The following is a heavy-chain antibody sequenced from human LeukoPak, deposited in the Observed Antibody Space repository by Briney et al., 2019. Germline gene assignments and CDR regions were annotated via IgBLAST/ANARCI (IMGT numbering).Heavy chain of an antibody. CDR3: AKDVGSSSWYWDPFFDY. D-gene: IGHD6-13*01. V-gene: IGHV3-23*01. Sequence: GGSLRLSCAASGFTFSSYAMSWVRQAPGEGLEWVSAISGSGGSTYYADSVKGRFTISRDNSKNTLYLQMNSLRAEDTAVYYCAKDVGSSSWYWDPFFDYWGQGTLVTVSS. CDR2: ISGSGGST. CDR1: GFTFSSYA. J-gene: IGHJ4*02.